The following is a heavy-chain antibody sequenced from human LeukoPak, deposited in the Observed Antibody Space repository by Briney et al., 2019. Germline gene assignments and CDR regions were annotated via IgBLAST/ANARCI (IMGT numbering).Heavy chain of an antibody. V-gene: IGHV3-48*01. CDR1: GFTFSNYN. CDR3: ARETYMDV. CDR2: ISSSSSTI. J-gene: IGHJ6*03. Sequence: GGSLRLSCTAYGFTFSNYNMNWVRQAPGKGLEWISYISSSSSTIYYADSVKGRFTISRDNAKNSLYLQMSSLRAEDTAVYYCARETYMDVWGKGTTVTVSS.